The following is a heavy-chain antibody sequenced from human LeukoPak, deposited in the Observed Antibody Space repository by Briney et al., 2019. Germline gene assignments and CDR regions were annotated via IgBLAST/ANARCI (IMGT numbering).Heavy chain of an antibody. D-gene: IGHD2-2*02. CDR3: ARGAYCSSTSCYTDNFDY. CDR2: MNPNSGNT. V-gene: IGHV1-8*01. CDR1: GYTFTSYD. Sequence: ASVKVSCKASGYTFTSYDINWVRQATGQGLEWMGWMNPNSGNTDYAQKFQGRVTMTRNTSISTAYMELSSLRSEDTAVYYCARGAYCSSTSCYTDNFDYWGQGTLVTVSS. J-gene: IGHJ4*02.